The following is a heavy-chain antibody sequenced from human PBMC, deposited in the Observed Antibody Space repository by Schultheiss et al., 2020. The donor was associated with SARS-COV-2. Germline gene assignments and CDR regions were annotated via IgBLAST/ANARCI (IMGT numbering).Heavy chain of an antibody. D-gene: IGHD6-6*01. CDR3: AKEHSSSSLWYFDS. CDR2: IEGSGGTT. V-gene: IGHV3-23*01. J-gene: IGHJ4*02. Sequence: GESLKISCAASGFTFSSCAMSWVRQAPGKGLEWVSTIEGSGGTTYYADSVKGRFTTSRDNSKNTLYLQMDNLRAEDTAVYYCAKEHSSSSLWYFDSWGQGTLVTVS. CDR1: GFTFSSCA.